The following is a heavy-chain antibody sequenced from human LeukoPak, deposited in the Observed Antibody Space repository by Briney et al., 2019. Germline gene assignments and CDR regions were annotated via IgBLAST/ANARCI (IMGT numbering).Heavy chain of an antibody. V-gene: IGHV4-31*03. CDR3: ARVSFTPAASSTSSDHYYYYYGMDV. J-gene: IGHJ6*04. CDR2: IYYSGST. D-gene: IGHD2-2*01. CDR1: GGSISSGGYY. Sequence: SETLSLTCTVSGGSISSGGYYWSWIRQHPVKGLEWIGYIYYSGSTYYNPSLKSRVTISVDTSKNQFSLTAADTAVYYCARVSFTPAASSTSSDHYYYYYGMDVWGKGTTVTVSS.